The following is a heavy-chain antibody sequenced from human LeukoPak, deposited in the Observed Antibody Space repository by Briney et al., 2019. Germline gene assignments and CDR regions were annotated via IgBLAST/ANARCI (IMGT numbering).Heavy chain of an antibody. Sequence: SETLSLTCAVSGGSISSSYWWSWIRQPPGKGLEWVGEIYHSGSTNYNLSLKSRVTISVDKSKNQFSLKLNSVTAADTAVYYCARDYCTSTTCPNWFDPWGQGTLVTVSS. D-gene: IGHD2-2*01. J-gene: IGHJ5*02. CDR3: ARDYCTSTTCPNWFDP. CDR2: IYHSGST. CDR1: GGSISSSYW. V-gene: IGHV4-4*02.